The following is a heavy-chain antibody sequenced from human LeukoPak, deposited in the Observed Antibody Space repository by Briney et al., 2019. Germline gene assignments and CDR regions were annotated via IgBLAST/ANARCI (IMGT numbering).Heavy chain of an antibody. J-gene: IGHJ4*02. CDR3: ASTVISGYRIDY. Sequence: SETLSLTCAVYGGSFSGYYWSWIRQPPGKGLEWIGEINHSGSTNYNPSLKSRVPISVETSKNQFSLKLSSVTAADTAVYYCASTVISGYRIDYWGQGTLVTVSS. D-gene: IGHD3-22*01. CDR2: INHSGST. CDR1: GGSFSGYY. V-gene: IGHV4-34*01.